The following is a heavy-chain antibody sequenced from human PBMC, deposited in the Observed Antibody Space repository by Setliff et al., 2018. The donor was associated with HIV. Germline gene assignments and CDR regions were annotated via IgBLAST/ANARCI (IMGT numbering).Heavy chain of an antibody. CDR1: GGTFSSYS. D-gene: IGHD1-26*01. CDR3: ARDHMSVGAWVGATSRGLFQH. J-gene: IGHJ1*01. V-gene: IGHV1-69*13. Sequence: SVKVSCKASGGTFSSYSITWVRQAPGQGLEWMGGIIPIFNTANYAQKFQGRVTITADESTSTAYMELSSLGSEDTAVYYCARDHMSVGAWVGATSRGLFQHWGQGTLVTVSS. CDR2: IIPIFNTA.